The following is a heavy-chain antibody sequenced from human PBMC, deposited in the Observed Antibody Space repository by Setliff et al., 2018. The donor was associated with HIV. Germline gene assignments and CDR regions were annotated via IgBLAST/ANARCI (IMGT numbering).Heavy chain of an antibody. CDR2: VNHSGST. CDR3: ARSPLYSGYERYYFDY. CDR1: GGSFSGYY. J-gene: IGHJ4*02. D-gene: IGHD5-12*01. Sequence: SETLSLTCTVSGGSFSGYYWSWIRQPPGKGLEWIGEVNHSGSTNYNPSLKSRVTISLDRSKTQFSLKLSSVTAADTAVYYCARSPLYSGYERYYFDYWGQGTLVTVSS. V-gene: IGHV4-34*01.